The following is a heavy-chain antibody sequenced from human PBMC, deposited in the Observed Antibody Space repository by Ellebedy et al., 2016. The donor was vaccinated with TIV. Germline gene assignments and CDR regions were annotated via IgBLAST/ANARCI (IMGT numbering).Heavy chain of an antibody. CDR1: GFSFRSYW. V-gene: IGHV3-7*01. CDR3: ARRGSYGDYAVQINSWFDR. D-gene: IGHD4-17*01. Sequence: PGGSLRLSCVASGFSFRSYWMSWVRQAPGTGLEWVANIYQDGSNQYYVDSVKGRFTISGDNANKSLFLQMNSLRGEDTAVYYCARRGSYGDYAVQINSWFDRWGRGTLVTVSS. CDR2: IYQDGSNQ. J-gene: IGHJ5*02.